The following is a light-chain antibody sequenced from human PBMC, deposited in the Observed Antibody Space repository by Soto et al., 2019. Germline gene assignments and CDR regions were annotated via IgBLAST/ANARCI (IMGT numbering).Light chain of an antibody. CDR3: CSYAGSYTLVI. CDR1: SSDVGAYNF. J-gene: IGLJ2*01. Sequence: QSALTQPRSVSGSPGQSVTFSCTGTSSDVGAYNFVSWYQQHPGKAPKLMIYDVTERPSGVPDRFSGSKSGNTASLTISGLQAEDEADYYCCSYAGSYTLVIFGGGTKLTVL. CDR2: DVT. V-gene: IGLV2-11*01.